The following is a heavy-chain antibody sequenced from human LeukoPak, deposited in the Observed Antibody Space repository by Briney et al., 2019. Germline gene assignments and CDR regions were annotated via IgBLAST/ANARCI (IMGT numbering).Heavy chain of an antibody. D-gene: IGHD2-21*02. V-gene: IGHV3-53*01. Sequence: PGGSLRLSCAASGFLVSDNYMHWLRQAPGKGLEWVSVLYTGGSTYYADSGKGRFTISRDNSKNTLYLQMNSLRAEDTAVYYCARTPPYCGGDCYSDSWGQGTLVTVSS. CDR2: LYTGGST. J-gene: IGHJ4*02. CDR3: ARTPPYCGGDCYSDS. CDR1: GFLVSDNY.